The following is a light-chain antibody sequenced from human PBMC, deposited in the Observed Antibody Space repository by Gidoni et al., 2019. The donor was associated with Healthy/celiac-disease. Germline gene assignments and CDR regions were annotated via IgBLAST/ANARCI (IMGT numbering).Light chain of an antibody. J-gene: IGKJ3*01. CDR1: KSISSY. CDR3: QQSYRTPFA. CDR2: SAS. V-gene: IGKV1-39*01. Sequence: DIKMTQAPSSLSASVGDRVTITCRESKSISSYLNWYQQTPGKAPKLLIYSASSLQSGVPSRFSGSGSGKDFPITISSLQPEVFANYYCQQSYRTPFAFGPGTKVDIK.